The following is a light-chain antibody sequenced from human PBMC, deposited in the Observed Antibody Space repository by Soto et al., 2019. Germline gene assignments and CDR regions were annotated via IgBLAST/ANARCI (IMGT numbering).Light chain of an antibody. J-gene: IGKJ1*01. CDR3: NQYFDIPRT. CDR2: WAS. V-gene: IGKV4-1*01. CDR1: QTVLHSSNNRNY. Sequence: DIVMTQSPESLAVSLGERATINCKSSQTVLHSSNNRNYLAWYQQRPGQPPKLLFYWASTRKSGVPDRFSGSGSGTDFTLTINSLQAEDVAVYFCNQYFDIPRTFGQGTKVEIK.